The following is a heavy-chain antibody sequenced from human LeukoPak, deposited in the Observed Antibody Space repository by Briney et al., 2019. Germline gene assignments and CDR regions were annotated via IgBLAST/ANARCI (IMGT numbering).Heavy chain of an antibody. CDR1: GGTFSSYA. V-gene: IGHV1-69*04. J-gene: IGHJ4*02. Sequence: SVKVSCKASGGTFSSYAVSWVRQAPGQGLEWMGRIIPILGLANYAQKFQGRVTITADKSTSTAYMELSSLRSEDTAVYYCARDAPRTTNWGQGTLVTVSS. CDR3: ARDAPRTTN. D-gene: IGHD1-14*01. CDR2: IIPILGLA.